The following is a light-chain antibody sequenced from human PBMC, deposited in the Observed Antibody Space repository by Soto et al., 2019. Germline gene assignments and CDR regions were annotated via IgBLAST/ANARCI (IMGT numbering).Light chain of an antibody. J-gene: IGLJ3*02. Sequence: QSALTQPRSVSGSPGQSVTISCTGTSSDVGGYNYVSWYQQHPGKAPKLMIYDVSKRPSGVPDRFSGSKSGNTASLTISGLQAEDEADDYCCSYAGTTWVFGGGTKLTVL. V-gene: IGLV2-11*01. CDR1: SSDVGGYNY. CDR2: DVS. CDR3: CSYAGTTWV.